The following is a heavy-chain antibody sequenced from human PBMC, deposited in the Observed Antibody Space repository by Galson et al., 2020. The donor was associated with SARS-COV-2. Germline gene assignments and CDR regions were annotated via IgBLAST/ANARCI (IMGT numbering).Heavy chain of an antibody. D-gene: IGHD4-17*01. CDR3: ARNDYADYEDAYDI. CDR1: GGSISNYNYY. J-gene: IGHJ3*02. V-gene: IGHV4-39*07. Sequence: ASETLSLTCTVSGGSISNYNYYWAWIRQPPGKGLEWIGTIYHRGNTYYNPSLESRLIISIDTSKNQFSLRLSSVTAADAAVYYCARNDYADYEDAYDIWGQGTMVTVSS. CDR2: IYHRGNT.